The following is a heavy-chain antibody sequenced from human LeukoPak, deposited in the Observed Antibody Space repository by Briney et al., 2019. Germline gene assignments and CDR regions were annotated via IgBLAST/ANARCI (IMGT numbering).Heavy chain of an antibody. CDR1: GFTFSSNS. CDR2: IYSGGNT. D-gene: IGHD4-17*01. CDR3: ARRAGEYSHPYDY. Sequence: GGSLRLSCTVSGFTFSSNSMSWVRQAPGKGLEWVSVIYSGGNTHYSDSVKGRVTISRDNSKNTLYLQMNSMRADDTAVYYCARRAGEYSHPYDYWGQGTLVTVSS. V-gene: IGHV3-53*01. J-gene: IGHJ4*02.